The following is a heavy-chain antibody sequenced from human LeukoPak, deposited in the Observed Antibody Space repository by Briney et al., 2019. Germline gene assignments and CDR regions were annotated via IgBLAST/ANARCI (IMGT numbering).Heavy chain of an antibody. CDR2: IYYSGST. D-gene: IGHD3-22*01. J-gene: IGHJ4*02. CDR3: ASSVYDSSGYYFDY. V-gene: IGHV4-59*06. Sequence: SETLSLTCTVSGGSISSYYWSWIRQPPGKGLEWIGYIYYSGSTYYNPSLKSRVTISVDTSKNQFSLKLSSVTAADTAVYYCASSVYDSSGYYFDYWGQGTLVTVSS. CDR1: GGSISSYY.